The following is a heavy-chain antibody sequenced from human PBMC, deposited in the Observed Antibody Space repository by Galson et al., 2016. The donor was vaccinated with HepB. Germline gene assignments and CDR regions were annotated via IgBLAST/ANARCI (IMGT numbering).Heavy chain of an antibody. CDR1: GSTVSNNY. Sequence: SLRLSCAASGSTVSNNYMSWVRQAPGKGLECVSLIYSGGSTSYADSVKGRFTISRDHFKTTLYLQMNSLRAEDTAVYFCTCGRSPGAYWGQGTLVTVSS. CDR2: IYSGGST. D-gene: IGHD3-16*02. CDR3: TCGRSPGAY. J-gene: IGHJ4*02. V-gene: IGHV3-53*01.